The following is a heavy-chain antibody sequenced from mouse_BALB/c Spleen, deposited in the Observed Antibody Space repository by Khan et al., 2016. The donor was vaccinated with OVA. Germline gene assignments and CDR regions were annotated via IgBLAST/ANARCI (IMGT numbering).Heavy chain of an antibody. CDR2: IWTGGST. CDR3: AGSKYLAGY. V-gene: IGHV2-9*02. J-gene: IGHJ2*01. Sequence: QVQLKESGPGLVAPSQCLSITCTVYGYSLTRYGVHWVRQPPGKGLEWLGLIWTGGSTNYNCALTPTLSISIDYSQTLVFLIMISLQTVDTALYYCAGSKYLAGYGGEGTALTVSS. CDR1: GYSLTRYG. D-gene: IGHD4-1*01.